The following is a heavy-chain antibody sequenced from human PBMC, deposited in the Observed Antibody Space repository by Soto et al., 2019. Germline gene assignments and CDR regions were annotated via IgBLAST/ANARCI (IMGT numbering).Heavy chain of an antibody. V-gene: IGHV4-4*02. CDR1: GGSISSDNW. D-gene: IGHD3-10*01. CDR2: MYHSGNT. J-gene: IGHJ4*02. CDR3: ARASASSMLRGVIIN. Sequence: SETLSLNYAVSGGSISSDNWWSCVRQPPGRGLEWIGEMYHSGNTNYNPPLKSRVTISVDKSKNQFSMKMTSVTAADTALYYCARASASSMLRGVIINWGQGTQVTVSS.